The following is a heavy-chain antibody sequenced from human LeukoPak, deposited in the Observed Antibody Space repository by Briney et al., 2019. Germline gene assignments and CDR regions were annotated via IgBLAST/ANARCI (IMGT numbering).Heavy chain of an antibody. J-gene: IGHJ4*02. Sequence: GGSLRLSSAASGFTVSSNYMSWVRQAPGKGLEWVSVIYSGGSTYYADSVKGRFTISRDNSKNTLYLQMNSLRAEDTAVYYCARYGGNSKSYFDYWGQGTLVTVSS. CDR1: GFTVSSNY. CDR3: ARYGGNSKSYFDY. D-gene: IGHD4-23*01. CDR2: IYSGGST. V-gene: IGHV3-53*01.